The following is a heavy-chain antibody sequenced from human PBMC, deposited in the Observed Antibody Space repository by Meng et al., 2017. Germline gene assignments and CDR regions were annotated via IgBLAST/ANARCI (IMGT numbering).Heavy chain of an antibody. D-gene: IGHD6-19*01. CDR2: IKQDGSEK. CDR1: GFTFSSYW. V-gene: IGHV3-7*01. J-gene: IGHJ5*02. CDR3: ARDKYDTHSSGWYGVLNWFDP. Sequence: GGSLRLSCAASGFTFSSYWMSWVRQAPGKGLEWVANIKQDGSEKYYVDSVKGRFTISRDNAKNSLYLQMHSLRAEDTAVYYCARDKYDTHSSGWYGVLNWFDPWGQGTLVTVSS.